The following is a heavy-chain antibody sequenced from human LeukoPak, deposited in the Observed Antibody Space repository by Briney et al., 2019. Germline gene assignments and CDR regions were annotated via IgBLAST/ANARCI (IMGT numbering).Heavy chain of an antibody. D-gene: IGHD3-9*01. CDR1: GYTFTGYY. J-gene: IGHJ4*02. CDR2: INPNSGGT. V-gene: IGHV1-2*02. Sequence: ASVKVSCKASGYTFTGYYMHWVRQAPGQGLEWMGWINPNSGGTNYAQKFQGRVTMHRDTSISTAYMELSTLRSDDTAVYYCARVHYDILTGDTYYFDYWGQGTLVTVSS. CDR3: ARVHYDILTGDTYYFDY.